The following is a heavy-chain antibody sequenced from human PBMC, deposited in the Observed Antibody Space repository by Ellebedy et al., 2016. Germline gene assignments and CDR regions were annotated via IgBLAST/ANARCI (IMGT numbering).Heavy chain of an antibody. D-gene: IGHD6-13*01. Sequence: GGSLRLSCKGSGYSLTSYWIGWVRQMPGKGLEWMGIIYPGDSDTRYSPSFQGQVTISADKSISTAYLQWSSLKASDTAMYYCARTWGIAAAASAEYFQHWGQGTLVTVSS. V-gene: IGHV5-51*01. CDR3: ARTWGIAAAASAEYFQH. J-gene: IGHJ1*01. CDR2: IYPGDSDT. CDR1: GYSLTSYW.